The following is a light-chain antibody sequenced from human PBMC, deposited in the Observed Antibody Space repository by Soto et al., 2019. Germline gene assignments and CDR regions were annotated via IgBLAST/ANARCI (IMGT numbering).Light chain of an antibody. Sequence: ETVMTQSPATLSVSPWERATLSCRASQSVSSDLAWYQQKPGQAPRLLIFGASTRATSIPARFTGSGSGTEFTLTISSLQSEDFAVYYCQQYKNWPRTFGQGTKVDI. CDR3: QQYKNWPRT. CDR2: GAS. CDR1: QSVSSD. J-gene: IGKJ1*01. V-gene: IGKV3-15*01.